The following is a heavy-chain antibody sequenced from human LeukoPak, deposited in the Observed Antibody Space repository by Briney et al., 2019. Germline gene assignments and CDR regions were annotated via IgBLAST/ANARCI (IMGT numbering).Heavy chain of an antibody. V-gene: IGHV4-39*07. D-gene: IGHD3-9*01. CDR2: IYTSGST. CDR1: GGSISSSSYY. CDR3: ARSPRIYDILTGYYMDYFDY. Sequence: PSETLSLTCTVSGGSISSSSYYWGWIRQPPGKGLEWIGRIYTSGSTNYNPSLKSRVTISVDTSKNQFSLKLSSVTAADTAVYYCARSPRIYDILTGYYMDYFDYWGQGTLVTVSS. J-gene: IGHJ4*02.